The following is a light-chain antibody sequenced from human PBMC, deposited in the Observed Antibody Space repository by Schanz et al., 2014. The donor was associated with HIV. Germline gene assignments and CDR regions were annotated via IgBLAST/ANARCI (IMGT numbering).Light chain of an antibody. J-gene: IGKJ5*01. CDR1: QSVSSY. Sequence: EIVLTQSPATLSLSPGERATLSCRASQSVSSYLAWYQQKPGQAPRLLIYDASNRATGIPDRFSGSGSGTDFTLTIIRLEPEDFAVYYCQQYGTSLITFGQGTRLEI. CDR2: DAS. CDR3: QQYGTSLIT. V-gene: IGKV3-20*01.